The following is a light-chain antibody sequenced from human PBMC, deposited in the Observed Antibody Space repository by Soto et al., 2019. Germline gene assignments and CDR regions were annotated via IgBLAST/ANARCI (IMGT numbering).Light chain of an antibody. Sequence: QSALTQPASVSGSPGQSITISCTGTSSDVGGYNYVSWFQQHPGKAPKLKIYEVSNRPSGVSNRFSGSKSGYTASLTISELQAEDEADYYCTSFTGSSNWVFGGGTKLTVL. CDR2: EVS. J-gene: IGLJ3*02. V-gene: IGLV2-14*03. CDR1: SSDVGGYNY. CDR3: TSFTGSSNWV.